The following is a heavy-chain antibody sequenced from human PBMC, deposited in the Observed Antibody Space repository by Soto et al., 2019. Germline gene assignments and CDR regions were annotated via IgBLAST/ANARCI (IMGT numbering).Heavy chain of an antibody. CDR2: ISTTSFTI. CDR1: GFRFSTYD. Sequence: GGPLRLSCAASGFRFSTYDMDWLRQAPGKGPEWIAHISTTSFTIYYADSVKGRFTISRDNARNSLYLEMNSLRDEDTAVYYCARDRCYDGTCYSASDSWGQGTLVTVSS. D-gene: IGHD2-15*01. V-gene: IGHV3-48*02. CDR3: ARDRCYDGTCYSASDS. J-gene: IGHJ5*01.